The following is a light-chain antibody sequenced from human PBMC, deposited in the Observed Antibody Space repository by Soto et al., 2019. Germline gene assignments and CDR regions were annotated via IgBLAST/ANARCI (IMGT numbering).Light chain of an antibody. J-gene: IGLJ7*01. CDR2: DVR. V-gene: IGLV2-14*01. Sequence: QSSLTQPASVSGSPGQSITISCTGTSSDVGGYNYVSWYQQYPGKAPKLMIYDVRNRPSGVSNRFSRSKSGNTASLTISGLQAEDESDYYCSSYTSRSTLLVLLGGGTQLTVL. CDR1: SSDVGGYNY. CDR3: SSYTSRSTLLVL.